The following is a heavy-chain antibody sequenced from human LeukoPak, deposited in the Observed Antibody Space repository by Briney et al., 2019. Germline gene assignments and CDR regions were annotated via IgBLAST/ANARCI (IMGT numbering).Heavy chain of an antibody. J-gene: IGHJ4*02. CDR1: GFTFSSYS. V-gene: IGHV3-21*01. CDR2: ISSSSSYI. D-gene: IGHD2-15*01. CDR3: AREKEFCSGGSCPIDY. Sequence: PGGSLRLSCAASGFTFSSYSMNWVRQAPGKGLEWVSSISSSSSYIYYADSVKGRFTISRDNAKNSLYLQMNSLRAEDTAVYYCAREKEFCSGGSCPIDYWGQGTLVTVSS.